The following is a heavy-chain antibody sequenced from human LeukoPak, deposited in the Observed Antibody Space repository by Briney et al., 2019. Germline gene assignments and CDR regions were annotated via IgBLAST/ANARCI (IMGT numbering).Heavy chain of an antibody. V-gene: IGHV4-39*01. D-gene: IGHD4-11*01. J-gene: IGHJ3*02. CDR3: ARVGTPSRTRRFMTTKAFDI. Sequence: SETLSLTCTVSGGSISSSSYYWDWIRQPPGKGLEWIGSVDYSGSTYYNPSLKSRVPISLDTSKNQFSLKLSSVTAADTAVYYCARVGTPSRTRRFMTTKAFDIWGQGTMVTVSS. CDR2: VDYSGST. CDR1: GGSISSSSYY.